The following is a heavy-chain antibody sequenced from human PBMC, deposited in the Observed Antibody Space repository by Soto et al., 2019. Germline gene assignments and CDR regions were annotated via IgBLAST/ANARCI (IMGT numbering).Heavy chain of an antibody. CDR2: ISTSGNT. J-gene: IGHJ5*02. CDR1: GVSMRNSY. CDR3: ARGGGVPALGDP. V-gene: IGHV4-4*07. D-gene: IGHD3-16*01. Sequence: SETLSLTCSVSGVSMRNSYWTWIRQSAGKGLEWIGRISTSGNTNYNPSLNSRLTMSVDTSKNQFSLKLTSVTAADTAVYYCARGGGVPALGDPWGQGTQVTVSS.